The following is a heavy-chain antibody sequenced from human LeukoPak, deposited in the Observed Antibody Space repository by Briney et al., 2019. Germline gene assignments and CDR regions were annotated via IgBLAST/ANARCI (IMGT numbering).Heavy chain of an antibody. D-gene: IGHD7-27*01. CDR3: ARGALGTQIDY. CDR1: GCTFTSYA. J-gene: IGHJ4*02. V-gene: IGHV1-2*04. Sequence: ASVKVSCKASGCTFTSYAMHWVRQAPGQGLEWMGWINPNSGGTNYAQKFQGWVTMTRDTSISTAYMELSRLRSDDTAVYYCARGALGTQIDYWGQGTLVTVSS. CDR2: INPNSGGT.